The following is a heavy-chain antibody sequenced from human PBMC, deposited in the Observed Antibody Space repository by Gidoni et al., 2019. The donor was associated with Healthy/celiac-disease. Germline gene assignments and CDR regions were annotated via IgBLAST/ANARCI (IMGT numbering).Heavy chain of an antibody. CDR2: IYYSGST. V-gene: IGHV4-39*01. D-gene: IGHD2-2*01. CDR3: ARLSEGYCSSTSCYAFDY. J-gene: IGHJ4*02. Sequence: QLQLQESGPGLVKPSETLSLTCTVSGGSISSSSYYWGWIRPPPGKGLEWIGSIYYSGSTYYNPSLKSRVTISVDTSKNQFSLKLSSVTAADTAVYYCARLSEGYCSSTSCYAFDYWGQGTLVTVSS. CDR1: GGSISSSSYY.